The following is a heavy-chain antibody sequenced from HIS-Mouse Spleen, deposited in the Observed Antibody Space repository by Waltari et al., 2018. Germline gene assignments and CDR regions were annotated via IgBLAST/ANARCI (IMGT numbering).Heavy chain of an antibody. CDR3: ARELNY. CDR1: GLPGGRNY. J-gene: IGHJ4*02. V-gene: IGHV3-66*01. Sequence: EVKLVESGGGFVQPGGYLRSPCAASGLPGGRNYMSWVRQAPGKGLEWVSVIYSGGSTYYADSVKGRFTISRDNSKNTLYLQMNSLRAEDTAVYYCARELNYWGQGTLVTVSS. CDR2: IYSGGST.